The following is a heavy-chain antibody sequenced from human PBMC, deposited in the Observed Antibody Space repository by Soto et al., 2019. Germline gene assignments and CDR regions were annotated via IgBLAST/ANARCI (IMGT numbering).Heavy chain of an antibody. CDR3: AGWRPYGSGSYYNDY. Sequence: QVQLVQSGAEVKKPGASVKVSCKASGSTFTSYGISWVRQAPGQGLEWMGWISAYNGNPNDAQKLQGRGTMTNDTTTSTAYMELRSLRSDDTAVYYCAGWRPYGSGSYYNDYWGQGTLVTVSS. CDR1: GSTFTSYG. D-gene: IGHD3-10*01. V-gene: IGHV1-18*01. J-gene: IGHJ4*02. CDR2: ISAYNGNP.